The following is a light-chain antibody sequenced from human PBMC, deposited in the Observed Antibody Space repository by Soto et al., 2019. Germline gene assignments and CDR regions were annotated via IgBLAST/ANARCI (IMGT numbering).Light chain of an antibody. V-gene: IGLV1-40*01. Sequence: QSVLTQPPSVSGAPGQRVTISCTGSSSNIGAGYDVYWYQQLAGTAPKLLIYGNNNRPSGVPDRFSGSKSGTSASLAITGLQAEDEADYYCQSYDSSLSGSVFGGGTKLTVL. CDR1: SSNIGAGYD. CDR3: QSYDSSLSGSV. CDR2: GNN. J-gene: IGLJ2*01.